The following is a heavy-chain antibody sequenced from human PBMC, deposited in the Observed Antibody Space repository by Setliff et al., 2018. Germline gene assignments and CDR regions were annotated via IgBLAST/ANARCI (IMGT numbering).Heavy chain of an antibody. V-gene: IGHV1-69*13. CDR2: IIPIYGAA. D-gene: IGHD1-1*01. CDR1: GGTFSGYA. Sequence: SVKVSCKVSGGTFSGYAITWVRRAPGQGLERVGGIIPIYGAANYARKFQGRVTITADESTNTAYMELSSLTYEDTAVYFCARAHGATTTFYYYMDVWGKGTTVTVSS. CDR3: ARAHGATTTFYYYMDV. J-gene: IGHJ6*03.